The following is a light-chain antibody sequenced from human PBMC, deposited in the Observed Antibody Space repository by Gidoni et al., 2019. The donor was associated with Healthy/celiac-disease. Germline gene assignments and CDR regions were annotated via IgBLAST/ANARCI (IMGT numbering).Light chain of an antibody. Sequence: QSVLTQPPSVSGAPGPTVTIPCPGSRSNIGAGYDVHWYQQLPGTAPKLLIYGNSNRPSGVPDRFSGSKSGTSASLAITGLQAEDEADYYCQSYDSSLSGWVFGGGTKLTVL. CDR1: RSNIGAGYD. CDR2: GNS. V-gene: IGLV1-40*01. CDR3: QSYDSSLSGWV. J-gene: IGLJ3*02.